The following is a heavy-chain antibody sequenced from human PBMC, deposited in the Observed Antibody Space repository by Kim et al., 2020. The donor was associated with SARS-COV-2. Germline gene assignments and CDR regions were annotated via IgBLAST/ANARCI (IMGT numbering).Heavy chain of an antibody. CDR3: ARESSGNAFDI. V-gene: IGHV4-31*02. Sequence: TYYNPSLKSRVTISVDTSKNQFSLKLSSVTAADTAVYYCARESSGNAFDIWGQGTMVTVSS. CDR2: T. J-gene: IGHJ3*02.